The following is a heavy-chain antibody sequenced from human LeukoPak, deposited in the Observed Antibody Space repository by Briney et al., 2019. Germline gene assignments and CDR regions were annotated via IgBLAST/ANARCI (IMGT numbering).Heavy chain of an antibody. CDR2: INPSGGST. J-gene: IGHJ4*02. V-gene: IGHV1-46*01. CDR3: ARESPITVVREFRPLDY. CDR1: GYTFTSHY. D-gene: IGHD4-23*01. Sequence: GASVKVSCKASGYTFTSHYMHWVRQAPEQGLEWMGIINPSGGSTSYAQKFQGRVTMTRDMSISTAYMELSRLRSDDTAVYYCARESPITVVREFRPLDYWGQGTLVTVSS.